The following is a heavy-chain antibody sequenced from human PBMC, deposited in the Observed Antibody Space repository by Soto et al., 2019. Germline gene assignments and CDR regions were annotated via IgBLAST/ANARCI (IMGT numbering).Heavy chain of an antibody. CDR3: ARSEMTYNWND. D-gene: IGHD1-1*01. J-gene: IGHJ4*02. CDR1: GFTFGGDP. CDR2: ISASGEMT. V-gene: IGHV3-23*01. Sequence: EVQLLESGGDLVQPGGPLGFAFAASGFTFGGDPIIWFARPPGRGLEWVSSISASGEMTHYAESVKGRFTISRDNSKNTLYLQMESLRAEDTALYYCARSEMTYNWNDWGQGTLVTVSS.